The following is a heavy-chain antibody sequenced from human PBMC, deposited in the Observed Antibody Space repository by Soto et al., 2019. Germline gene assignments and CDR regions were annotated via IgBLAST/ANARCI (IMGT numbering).Heavy chain of an antibody. Sequence: SETLSLTXTVSGGSISSGDYYWSWIRQPPGKGLEWIGYIYYSGSTYYNPSLKSRVTISVDTSKNQFSLKLSSVTAADTAVYYCARTYGDYESDDYWGQGTLVTVSS. CDR3: ARTYGDYESDDY. CDR2: IYYSGST. D-gene: IGHD4-17*01. CDR1: GGSISSGDYY. V-gene: IGHV4-30-4*01. J-gene: IGHJ4*02.